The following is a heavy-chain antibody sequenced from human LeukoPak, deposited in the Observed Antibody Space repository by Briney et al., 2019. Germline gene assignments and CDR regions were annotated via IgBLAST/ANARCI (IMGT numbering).Heavy chain of an antibody. J-gene: IGHJ4*02. CDR1: GFTFSTFA. V-gene: IGHV3-23*01. CDR2: ISGSGGGT. Sequence: GGSLRLPCAASGFTFSTFAMSWVRQAPGKGLEWVSLISGSGGGTHYADSVKGRFAVSRDNSKDILYLQMNSLRADDTAVYYCARSGTEDGYNIYFDHWGQGSLVTVSS. CDR3: ARSGTEDGYNIYFDH. D-gene: IGHD5-24*01.